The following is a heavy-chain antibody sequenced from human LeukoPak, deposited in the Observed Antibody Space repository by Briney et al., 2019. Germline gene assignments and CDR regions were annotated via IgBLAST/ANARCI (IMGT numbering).Heavy chain of an antibody. V-gene: IGHV5-51*01. D-gene: IGHD1-26*01. Sequence: GESLKISWKGSGYSFTSYWIGWVRQMPGKGLEGMGIIYPGDSDTRYSPSFQGQVTISADKSISTAYLQWSSLKASDTAMYYCAVVYSGSYFRFDPWGQGTLVTVSS. CDR2: IYPGDSDT. CDR3: AVVYSGSYFRFDP. CDR1: GYSFTSYW. J-gene: IGHJ5*02.